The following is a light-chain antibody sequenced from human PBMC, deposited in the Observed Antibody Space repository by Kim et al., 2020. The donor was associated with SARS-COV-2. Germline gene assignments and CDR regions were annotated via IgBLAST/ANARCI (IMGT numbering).Light chain of an antibody. V-gene: IGKV1-5*01. CDR2: DAT. Sequence: SASVGDIVTITCRASQNIDSWLAWYQQKPGKAPKYLIYDATTLKSGVPSRFSGRGSGTQFTLTITSLQPDDFATYYCQQYSSYSYTFGQGTKLEI. J-gene: IGKJ2*01. CDR3: QQYSSYSYT. CDR1: QNIDSW.